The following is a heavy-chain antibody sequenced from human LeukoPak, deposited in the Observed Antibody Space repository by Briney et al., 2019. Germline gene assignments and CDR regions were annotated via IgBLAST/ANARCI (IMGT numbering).Heavy chain of an antibody. V-gene: IGHV3-74*01. Sequence: GGSLRLSCAASGFTFSSCWMHWVRQAPGKGLAWVSRISNDGSSTSYADSVKGRFTISRDNGKNTLYLQMNSLGVEDTAVYYCARGVTATRYFYYGLDVWGLGTTVTVSS. CDR3: ARGVTATRYFYYGLDV. J-gene: IGHJ6*02. D-gene: IGHD2-21*02. CDR1: GFTFSSCW. CDR2: ISNDGSST.